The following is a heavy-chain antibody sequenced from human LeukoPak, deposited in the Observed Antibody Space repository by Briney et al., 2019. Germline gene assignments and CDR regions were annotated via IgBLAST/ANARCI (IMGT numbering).Heavy chain of an antibody. CDR3: ARDQGSYGSGSYLSY. CDR1: GGSISSYY. D-gene: IGHD3-10*01. Sequence: SETLSLTCTVSGGSISSYYWSWIRQPPGKGLEWIGYIYYSGSTNYNPSLKSRVTMSLDTSKNQFSLKLSSVTAADTAVYYCARDQGSYGSGSYLSYWGQGTLVTVSS. CDR2: IYYSGST. J-gene: IGHJ4*02. V-gene: IGHV4-59*12.